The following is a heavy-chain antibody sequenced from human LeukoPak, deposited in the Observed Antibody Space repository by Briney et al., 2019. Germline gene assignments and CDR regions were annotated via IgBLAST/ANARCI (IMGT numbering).Heavy chain of an antibody. V-gene: IGHV3-53*01. Sequence: GGSLRLSCAASGFTVSSNYMSWVRQAPGKGLEWVSVIYSGGSTYYADSVKGRFTISRDNSKNTLYLQMNSLRAEDTAVYYCAKEGRVGYYDSSGYYPSWGQGTLVTVSS. D-gene: IGHD3-22*01. CDR1: GFTVSSNY. CDR3: AKEGRVGYYDSSGYYPS. CDR2: IYSGGST. J-gene: IGHJ5*02.